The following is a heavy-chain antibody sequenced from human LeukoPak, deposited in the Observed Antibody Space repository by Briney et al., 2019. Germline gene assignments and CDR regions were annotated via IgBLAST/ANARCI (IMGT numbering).Heavy chain of an antibody. CDR1: GGSISSGSYC. CDR3: ARGLARSYYYYYMDV. D-gene: IGHD6-6*01. Sequence: SQTLSLTCTVSGGSISSGSYCWSWIRQPAGKGLEWIGRIYTSGSTNYNPSLKSRVTISVDTSKNQFSLKLSSVTAADTAVYYCARGLARSYYYYYMDVWGKGTTVTVSS. V-gene: IGHV4-61*02. J-gene: IGHJ6*03. CDR2: IYTSGST.